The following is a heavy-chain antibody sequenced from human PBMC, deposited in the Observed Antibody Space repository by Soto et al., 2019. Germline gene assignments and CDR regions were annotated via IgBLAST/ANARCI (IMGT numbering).Heavy chain of an antibody. CDR3: AKEATYYYDSSGYYSYYFDY. V-gene: IGHV3-30*18. Sequence: QVQLVESGGGVVQPGRSLRLSCAASGFTFSSYGMHWVRQAPGKGLEWVAVISDDGSNKYYADSVKGRLTISRDNSKNTLYLQMNSLRAEETAVYYCAKEATYYYDSSGYYSYYFDYWGQGTLVTVSS. CDR2: ISDDGSNK. CDR1: GFTFSSYG. D-gene: IGHD3-22*01. J-gene: IGHJ4*02.